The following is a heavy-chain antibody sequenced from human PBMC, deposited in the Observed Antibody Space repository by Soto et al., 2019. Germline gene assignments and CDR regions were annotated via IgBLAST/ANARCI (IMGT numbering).Heavy chain of an antibody. Sequence: ASVKVSCKASGGTFSSYTISWVRQAPGQGLEWMGRIIPILGIANYAQKFQGRVTITADKSTSTAYMELSSLRSEDTAVYYCARDCSLPNYGSGRIYNWFDPWGQGTLVTVSS. J-gene: IGHJ5*02. CDR1: GGTFSSYT. D-gene: IGHD3-10*01. CDR3: ARDCSLPNYGSGRIYNWFDP. CDR2: IIPILGIA. V-gene: IGHV1-69*04.